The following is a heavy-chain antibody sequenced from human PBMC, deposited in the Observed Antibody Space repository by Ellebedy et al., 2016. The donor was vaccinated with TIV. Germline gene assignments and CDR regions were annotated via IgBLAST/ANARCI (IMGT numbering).Heavy chain of an antibody. Sequence: GESLKISCAASGFTFSDYYMSWIRQAPGKGLEWVSYISSSRSYTNYADSVKGRFTISRDNAKNSLYLQMNSLRAEDTAVYYCAREGIGSGWYYYGMDVWGQGTTVTVSS. V-gene: IGHV3-11*06. CDR2: ISSSRSYT. D-gene: IGHD6-19*01. CDR1: GFTFSDYY. CDR3: AREGIGSGWYYYGMDV. J-gene: IGHJ6*02.